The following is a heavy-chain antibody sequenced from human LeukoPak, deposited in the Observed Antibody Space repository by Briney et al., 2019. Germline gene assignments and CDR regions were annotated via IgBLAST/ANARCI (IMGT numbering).Heavy chain of an antibody. CDR3: ARGRSSSN. CDR1: GFTFSSYS. Sequence: GGSLRLSCAASGFTFSSYSMNWVRQAPGKGLEWVSSISSSSSYIYYADSVKGRFTISRDNAKDSVSLQMNSLRAEDTAVYYCARGRSSSNWGQGTLVTVSS. J-gene: IGHJ4*02. V-gene: IGHV3-21*01. D-gene: IGHD2-2*01. CDR2: ISSSSSYI.